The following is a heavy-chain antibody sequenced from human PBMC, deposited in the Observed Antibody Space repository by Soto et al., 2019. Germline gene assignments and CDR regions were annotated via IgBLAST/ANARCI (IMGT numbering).Heavy chain of an antibody. CDR3: ARDPPPTYYYGSGSSQPFDY. V-gene: IGHV1-46*03. CDR2: INPSGGST. CDR1: GYTFTSYY. Sequence: VKVSCKASGYTFTSYYMHWVRQAPGQGLEWMGIINPSGGSTSYAQKFQGRVAMTRDTSTSTVYMELSSLRSEDTAVYYCARDPPPTYYYGSGSSQPFDYWGQGTLVTVSS. J-gene: IGHJ4*02. D-gene: IGHD3-10*01.